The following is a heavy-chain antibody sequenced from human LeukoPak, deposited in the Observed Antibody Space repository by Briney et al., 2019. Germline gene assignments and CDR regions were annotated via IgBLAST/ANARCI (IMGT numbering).Heavy chain of an antibody. CDR2: ITPIFGTA. CDR3: AREVGATSDAFDI. CDR1: GGTFTSYG. J-gene: IGHJ3*02. D-gene: IGHD1-26*01. Sequence: SVKVSCKASGGTFTSYGISWVRQAPGQGREWMGGITPIFGTANYAQKFQGRVTITAHESTSTAYMELSSLRSEDTAVYYCAREVGATSDAFDIWGQGTMVTVSS. V-gene: IGHV1-69*13.